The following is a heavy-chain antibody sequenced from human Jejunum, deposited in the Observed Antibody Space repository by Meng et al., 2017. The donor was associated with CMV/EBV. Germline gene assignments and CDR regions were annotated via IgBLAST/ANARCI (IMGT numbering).Heavy chain of an antibody. Sequence: VQLQRWGAGLLNSSETLSLTCAVYGGSLSPYYWTWIRQIPGKGLEWIGEISHGGITNYNPSLKSRVTLLIDTSKNQFSLKLSSVTAADTAVYYCGMERVNWGQGILVTVSS. J-gene: IGHJ4*02. CDR3: GMERVN. D-gene: IGHD1-1*01. V-gene: IGHV4-34*01. CDR2: ISHGGIT. CDR1: GGSLSPYY.